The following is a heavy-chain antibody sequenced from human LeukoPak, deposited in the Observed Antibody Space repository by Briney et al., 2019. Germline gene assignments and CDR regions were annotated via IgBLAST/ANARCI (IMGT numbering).Heavy chain of an antibody. J-gene: IGHJ4*02. CDR2: ISSTSSYI. CDR3: AVSGEYCSSTSCYEIDY. D-gene: IGHD2-2*01. Sequence: GGSLRLSCAATGFTFSSYGMHWVRQAPGKGLEWVSSISSTSSYIYYADSVKGRFTISRDNAKNSLYLQMNSLRAEDTAVYYCAVSGEYCSSTSCYEIDYWGQGTLVTVSS. V-gene: IGHV3-21*01. CDR1: GFTFSSYG.